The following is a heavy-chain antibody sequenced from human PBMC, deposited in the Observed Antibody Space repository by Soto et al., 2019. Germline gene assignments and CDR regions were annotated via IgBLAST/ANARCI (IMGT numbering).Heavy chain of an antibody. J-gene: IGHJ3*01. CDR3: ARDKSGAADL. CDR2: ISATGTT. CDR1: GDSMSSYY. Sequence: QVQLQESGPGLVEPSETLSLTCTVSGDSMSSYYWSWIRQSAEKGLEWIGRISATGTTSYIPSLKSRITLSVDTSKNQFSLNLKFVPAADTAVYFCARDKSGAADLWGPGTVVTSL. V-gene: IGHV4-4*07. D-gene: IGHD7-27*01.